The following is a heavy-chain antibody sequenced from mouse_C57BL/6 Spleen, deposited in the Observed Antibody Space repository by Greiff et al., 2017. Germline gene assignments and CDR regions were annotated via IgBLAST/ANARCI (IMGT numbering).Heavy chain of an antibody. CDR1: GYAFSSYW. Sequence: QVQLKQSGAELVKPGASVKISCKASGYAFSSYWMNWVKQRPGKGLEWIGQIYPGDGDTNYNGKFKGKATLTADKSSSTAYMQLSSLTSEDSAVYCCARGGDSSGYEAMDYWGQGTSVTVSS. D-gene: IGHD3-2*02. CDR3: ARGGDSSGYEAMDY. CDR2: IYPGDGDT. J-gene: IGHJ4*01. V-gene: IGHV1-80*01.